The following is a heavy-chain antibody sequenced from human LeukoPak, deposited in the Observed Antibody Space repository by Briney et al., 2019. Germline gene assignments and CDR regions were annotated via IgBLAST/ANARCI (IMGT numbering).Heavy chain of an antibody. Sequence: SETLSLTCTVSGGSIGTYYWSWVRQSPGKGLEWIGYIYVTGNRYNPYLQSQVTISVDTSRNQFFLKMSSVTAADTAVYYCARHIGGGIEDMDVWGKGTKVTVSS. V-gene: IGHV4-59*08. D-gene: IGHD3-16*02. J-gene: IGHJ6*03. CDR3: ARHIGGGIEDMDV. CDR2: IYVTGN. CDR1: GGSIGTYY.